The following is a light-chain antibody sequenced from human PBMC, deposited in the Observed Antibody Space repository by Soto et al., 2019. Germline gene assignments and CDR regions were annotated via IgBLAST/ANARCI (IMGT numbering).Light chain of an antibody. Sequence: QSALTQPPSASGSPGQSVTISCTGTSSDVGGCKFVSWYQQYPGKAPKLIIYEVSKRPSGVPDRFSGSKSGNTASLTVSGLQAEDEAAYYCSSCAGSNNPYVFGTGTKVTVL. CDR2: EVS. J-gene: IGLJ1*01. CDR1: SSDVGGCKF. V-gene: IGLV2-8*01. CDR3: SSCAGSNNPYV.